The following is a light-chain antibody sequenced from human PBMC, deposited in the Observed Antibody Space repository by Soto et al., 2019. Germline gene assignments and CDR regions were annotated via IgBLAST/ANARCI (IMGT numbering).Light chain of an antibody. CDR3: QTWGTGIGV. Sequence: QPVLTQSPSASASLGASVMLTCTLSSGHSSYAIAWHQQQPQKGPRYLMKVNSDGSHSKGDGIPDRFSGSTSGAERYLTISSLQSEDEADYYCQTWGTGIGVFGGGTKLTVL. CDR1: SGHSSYA. V-gene: IGLV4-69*01. J-gene: IGLJ3*02. CDR2: VNSDGSH.